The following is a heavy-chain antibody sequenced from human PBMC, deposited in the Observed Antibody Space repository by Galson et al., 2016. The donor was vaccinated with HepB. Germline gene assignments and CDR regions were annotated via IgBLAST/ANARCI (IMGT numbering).Heavy chain of an antibody. J-gene: IGHJ4*02. CDR3: ARGTYDFWSGFSPTEYYFDY. CDR1: GVSITSGGFS. CDR2: IYLGETA. D-gene: IGHD3-3*01. V-gene: IGHV4-30-2*01. Sequence: TLSLTCAVSGVSITSGGFSWNWIRQPPGKGLEWIGYIYLGETAYYTPSLRSRVTMALHRTNNLFSLKLSSVIAADTAVYYCARGTYDFWSGFSPTEYYFDYWGQGALVAVSS.